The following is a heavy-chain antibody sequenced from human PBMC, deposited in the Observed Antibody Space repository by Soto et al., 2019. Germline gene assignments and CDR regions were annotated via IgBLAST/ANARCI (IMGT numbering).Heavy chain of an antibody. V-gene: IGHV4-31*03. Sequence: QVQLQESGPGLVKPSQTLSLTCTVSGGSISSGGYYWSWIRQHPGKGLEWIGYIYYSGSTYYNPSLKSRVTISVDTSKNQFSLKLSSVTAADTAVYYCARGRWGGRDRGAYYFDYWGQGTLVTVSS. J-gene: IGHJ4*02. D-gene: IGHD1-26*01. CDR2: IYYSGST. CDR3: ARGRWGGRDRGAYYFDY. CDR1: GGSISSGGYY.